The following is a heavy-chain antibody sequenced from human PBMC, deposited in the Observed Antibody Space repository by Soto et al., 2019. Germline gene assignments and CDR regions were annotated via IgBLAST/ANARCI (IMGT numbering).Heavy chain of an antibody. Sequence: GGSLRVSCTVSGLIFSHYAMNCVSQGPGKGLERVSVIGGEAVSTKCADSVKGRCTVSRDNSKNTMYLQLDSLRDDDTAIYYCAKDYIEHNGNYGPFYFWGQGTMVTVS. V-gene: IGHV3-23*01. D-gene: IGHD2-15*01. CDR1: GLIFSHYA. CDR3: AKDYIEHNGNYGPFYF. CDR2: IGGEAVST. J-gene: IGHJ3*01.